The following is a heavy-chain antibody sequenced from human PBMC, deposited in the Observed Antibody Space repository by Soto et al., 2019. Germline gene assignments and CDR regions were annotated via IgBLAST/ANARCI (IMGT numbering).Heavy chain of an antibody. CDR2: ISWDSGNI. D-gene: IGHD2-2*01. V-gene: IGHV3-9*01. J-gene: IGHJ4*02. CDR1: SFTFGDYA. Sequence: EVQLVESGGGLVQPGRSLRLSCAASSFTFGDYAMHWVRQTPGKVLEWVSCISWDSGNIVYVDSVEGRFTISRDNAKNSLFLQMNSLRPEDTAFYYCTKGYTTSCFAHFDYWGQGALVTVSS. CDR3: TKGYTTSCFAHFDY.